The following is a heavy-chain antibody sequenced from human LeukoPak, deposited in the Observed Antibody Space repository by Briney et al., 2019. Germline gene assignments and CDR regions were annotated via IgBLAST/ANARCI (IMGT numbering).Heavy chain of an antibody. V-gene: IGHV3-7*01. Sequence: GGSLRLSCTASGFTFSNFWMGWVRQAPGKGLEWVANIKQDETEKFYLGSVKGRFTISRDNAKNSLYLQMNSLRAEDTAVYYCARALRGYSGYGFWGQGTLVTVSS. CDR2: IKQDETEK. J-gene: IGHJ4*02. D-gene: IGHD5-12*01. CDR3: ARALRGYSGYGF. CDR1: GFTFSNFW.